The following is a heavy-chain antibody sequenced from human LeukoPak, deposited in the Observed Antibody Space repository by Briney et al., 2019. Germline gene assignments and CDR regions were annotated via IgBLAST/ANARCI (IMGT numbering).Heavy chain of an antibody. Sequence: SETLSLTCIVSGGSISSYYWSWIRQPAGKELEWIGQIHTSGSTNYNPSLKSRVAMSVDTSKNQFSLELSSVTAADTAVYYCAGRAQTTGWSFDYWGQGALVTVSS. D-gene: IGHD6-19*01. J-gene: IGHJ4*02. V-gene: IGHV4-4*07. CDR3: AGRAQTTGWSFDY. CDR1: GGSISSYY. CDR2: IHTSGST.